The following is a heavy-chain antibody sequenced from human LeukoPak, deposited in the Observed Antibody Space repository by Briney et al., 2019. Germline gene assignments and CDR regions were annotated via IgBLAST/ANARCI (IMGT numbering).Heavy chain of an antibody. CDR2: INHSGST. Sequence: SETLSLTCAVYGGSFSGYYWSWIRQPPGKGLEWIGEINHSGSTNYNPSLKSRVTISVDTSKNQFSLKLSSVTAADTAVYYCAYGYCSSTSCFQRAFDYWGQGTLVTVSS. CDR1: GGSFSGYY. D-gene: IGHD2-2*03. J-gene: IGHJ4*02. CDR3: AYGYCSSTSCFQRAFDY. V-gene: IGHV4-34*01.